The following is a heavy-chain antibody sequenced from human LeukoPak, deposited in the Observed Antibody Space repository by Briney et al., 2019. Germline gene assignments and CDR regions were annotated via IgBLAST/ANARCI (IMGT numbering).Heavy chain of an antibody. Sequence: WASVKVSCKASGYTFTGYYMHWVRQAPGQGLEWMGWINPNSGGTNYAQKFQGRVTMTRDTSISTAYMELSRLRSDDTAVYYCATLAVAGTPFDYWGQGTLVNVSS. V-gene: IGHV1-2*02. J-gene: IGHJ4*02. D-gene: IGHD6-19*01. CDR3: ATLAVAGTPFDY. CDR2: INPNSGGT. CDR1: GYTFTGYY.